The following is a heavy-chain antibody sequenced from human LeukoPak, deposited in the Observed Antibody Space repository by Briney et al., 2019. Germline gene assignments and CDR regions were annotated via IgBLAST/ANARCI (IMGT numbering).Heavy chain of an antibody. Sequence: SETLSLTYSVSSGSISTYYWSWIRQPAGKGLEWIWRIYTNGSTNFNPPLKTRITLPVETSKNQFPLRPTPFAAADTAVYYCARQTGSGLVILPGGEGTLVTVSS. D-gene: IGHD3/OR15-3a*01. J-gene: IGHJ4*02. CDR2: IYTNGST. V-gene: IGHV4-4*07. CDR1: SGSISTYY. CDR3: ARQTGSGLVILP.